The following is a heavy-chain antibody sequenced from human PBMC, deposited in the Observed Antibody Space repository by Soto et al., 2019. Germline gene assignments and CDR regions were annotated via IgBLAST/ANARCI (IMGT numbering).Heavy chain of an antibody. CDR1: GDLFNNYA. Sequence: QVQLVQSGAEVKEPGFSVTVSCKATGDLFNNYAFNWVRQAPGQGLEWMGRISPLFSTTNYAPKFQGRVTIGADELTTIVYMEVSNLESEDTAMYYCAASSSVAAAGYFKFWGQGTLVTVSP. J-gene: IGHJ4*02. CDR2: ISPLFSTT. V-gene: IGHV1-69*01. CDR3: AASSSVAAAGYFKF. D-gene: IGHD6-13*01.